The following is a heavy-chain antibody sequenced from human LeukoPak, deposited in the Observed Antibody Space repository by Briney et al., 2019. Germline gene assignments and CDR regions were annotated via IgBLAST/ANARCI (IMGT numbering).Heavy chain of an antibody. CDR1: GFTFDDCA. Sequence: GRSLILSCAASGFTFDDCAMHWVRDAPGKGLEWVSGISWNSGSIGYADSVKGRFTISRDNAKNSLYLQMNSLRAEDTALYYCAKDDDGRGRPRWGQGTLVSVSS. D-gene: IGHD3-10*02. V-gene: IGHV3-9*01. CDR3: AKDDDGRGRPR. CDR2: ISWNSGSI. J-gene: IGHJ4*02.